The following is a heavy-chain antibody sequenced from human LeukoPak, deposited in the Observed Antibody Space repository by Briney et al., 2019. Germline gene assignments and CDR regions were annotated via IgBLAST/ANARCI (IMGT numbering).Heavy chain of an antibody. Sequence: SETLSLTCTVSGGSISSFYWNWIRQSPGKGLEWIGYIYYSGSTNYNPSLKSRVTISVDTSKNQFSLKLSSVTAADTAVYYCARVSDVVAAYFDYWGQGTLVTVSS. J-gene: IGHJ4*02. CDR1: GGSISSFY. V-gene: IGHV4-59*01. D-gene: IGHD5-12*01. CDR3: ARVSDVVAAYFDY. CDR2: IYYSGST.